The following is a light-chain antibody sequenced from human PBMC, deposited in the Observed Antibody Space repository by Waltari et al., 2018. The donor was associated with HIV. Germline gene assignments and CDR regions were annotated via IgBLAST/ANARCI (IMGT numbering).Light chain of an antibody. Sequence: SSELAQDPAVSVALGQTVRITCQGDRLRTFYATWYQQKPGQAPILVIYGKNNRPSGIPDRFSGSSSGNTASLTITGAQAEDEADYYCHSRDSRTDHLEVFGTGTKVTVL. CDR1: RLRTFY. CDR3: HSRDSRTDHLEV. CDR2: GKN. V-gene: IGLV3-19*01. J-gene: IGLJ1*01.